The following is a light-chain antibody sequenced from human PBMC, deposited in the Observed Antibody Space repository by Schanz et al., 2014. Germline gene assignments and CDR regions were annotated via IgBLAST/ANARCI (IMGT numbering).Light chain of an antibody. Sequence: QSALTQPASVSGSPGQSITISCTGTSSDVGAYNSVSWYQQHPGKAPKLMLYDVTNRPSGVSHRFSGSKSGNTASLTISGLQAEDEADYYCSSYRRTATVAVFGTGTKLTVL. CDR3: SSYRRTATVAV. CDR2: DVT. V-gene: IGLV2-14*03. CDR1: SSDVGAYNS. J-gene: IGLJ1*01.